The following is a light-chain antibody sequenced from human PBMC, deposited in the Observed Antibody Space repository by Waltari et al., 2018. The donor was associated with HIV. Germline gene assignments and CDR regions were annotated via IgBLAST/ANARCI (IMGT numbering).Light chain of an antibody. CDR1: SSEVGGYNY. V-gene: IGLV2-14*01. CDR3: SSYTSSSTVV. J-gene: IGLJ2*01. CDR2: EVS. Sequence: QSALTQPASVSGSPGQSITISCTGTSSEVGGYNYVSWYQQHPGRAPKLMIYEVSNRPSGVSNRFSGSKSGNTASLTISGLQAGDEADYYCSSYTSSSTVVFGGGTKLTVL.